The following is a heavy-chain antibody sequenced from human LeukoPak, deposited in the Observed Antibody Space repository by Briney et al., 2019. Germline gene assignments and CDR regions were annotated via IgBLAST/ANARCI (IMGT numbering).Heavy chain of an antibody. Sequence: ASVKVSCKASGYTFTSYYMHWVRQAPGQGLEWMGIINPSGGSTSYAQKFQGRVTMTRDTSTSTVYMELSSLRSEDTAVYYCATARGYCSGGSCSSYWGQGTLVTVSS. D-gene: IGHD2-15*01. CDR3: ATARGYCSGGSCSSY. J-gene: IGHJ4*02. CDR1: GYTFTSYY. V-gene: IGHV1-46*01. CDR2: INPSGGST.